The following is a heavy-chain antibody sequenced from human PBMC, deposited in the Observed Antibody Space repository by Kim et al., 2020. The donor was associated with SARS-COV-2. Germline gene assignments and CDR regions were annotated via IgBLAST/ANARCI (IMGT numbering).Heavy chain of an antibody. D-gene: IGHD6-19*01. J-gene: IGHJ6*02. CDR3: ASVLLYSSGWYYGMDV. V-gene: IGHV3-53*01. Sequence: SVKGRFTISRDNSKNPLYLQMNSLRAEDTAVYYCASVLLYSSGWYYGMDVWGQGTTVTVSS.